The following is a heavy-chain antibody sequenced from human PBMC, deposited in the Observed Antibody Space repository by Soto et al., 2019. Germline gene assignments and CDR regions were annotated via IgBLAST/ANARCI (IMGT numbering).Heavy chain of an antibody. CDR1: GFTFNNSA. CDR2: ISENGGSRGGT. Sequence: GGSLRLSCAASGFTFNNSAMTWVRQAPGQGLEWVASISENGGSRGGTYYADSVKGRFTISRDNSKNTLYLQVDSLTGADTAVYYCASAKAVLIAPLGIRGQGALVTGSS. V-gene: IGHV3-23*01. J-gene: IGHJ3*02. CDR3: ASAKAVLIAPLGI. D-gene: IGHD2-21*01.